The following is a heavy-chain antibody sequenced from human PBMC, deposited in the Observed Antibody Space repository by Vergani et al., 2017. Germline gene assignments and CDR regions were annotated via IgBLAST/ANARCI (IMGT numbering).Heavy chain of an antibody. CDR1: GFIFSNYW. Sequence: EVQLVESGGGLVHPGDSLRLSCAGSGFIFSNYWLTWVRQAPGKGLEWVASIKQDGSETRYVDSVRGRFTISRDNAKKSVSLQMTGLRAEDTAVYYCARVNYVDSGPCLAYWGPGTLVTVSS. CDR2: IKQDGSET. V-gene: IGHV3-7*04. J-gene: IGHJ4*02. D-gene: IGHD3-16*01. CDR3: ARVNYVDSGPCLAY.